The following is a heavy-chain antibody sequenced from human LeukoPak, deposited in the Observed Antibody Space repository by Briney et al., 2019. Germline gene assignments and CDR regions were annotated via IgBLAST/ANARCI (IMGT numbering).Heavy chain of an antibody. V-gene: IGHV4-34*01. CDR3: ARHQKGYDFWSGYPVDV. CDR1: GGSFSGYY. J-gene: IGHJ6*02. D-gene: IGHD3-3*01. Sequence: PSETLSLTCAVYGGSFSGYYWSWIRQPPGKGLEWIGSIYYSGSTYYNPSLKSRVTISVDTSKNQFSLKLSSVTAADTAVYYCARHQKGYDFWSGYPVDVWGQGTTVTVSS. CDR2: IYYSGST.